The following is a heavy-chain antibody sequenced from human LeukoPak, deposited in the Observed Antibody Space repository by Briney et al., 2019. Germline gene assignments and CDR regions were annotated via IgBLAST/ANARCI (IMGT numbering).Heavy chain of an antibody. Sequence: GGSLRLSCAASGNYWMHWVRQVPGKGLVWVSHINSDGSWTSYADSVKGRFTISKDNAKNTVYLQMNSLRAEDAAVYYCVSFYETYWGRGALVTVSS. CDR2: INSDGSWT. CDR1: GNYW. D-gene: IGHD2/OR15-2a*01. CDR3: VSFYETY. J-gene: IGHJ4*02. V-gene: IGHV3-74*01.